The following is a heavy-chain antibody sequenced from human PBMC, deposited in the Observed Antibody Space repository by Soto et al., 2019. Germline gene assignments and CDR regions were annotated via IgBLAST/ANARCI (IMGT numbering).Heavy chain of an antibody. CDR1: GFTFSNAW. Sequence: EVQLVASGGGLVKPGGSLRLSCAASGFTFSNAWMNWVRQAPGKGLEWVGRIKSKTDGGTTDYAAPVKGRFTISRDDSKNTLYLQMNSLKTEDTAVYYCTTGSYDYVWGSYRTFDYWGQGTLVTVSS. D-gene: IGHD3-16*02. CDR2: IKSKTDGGTT. J-gene: IGHJ4*02. V-gene: IGHV3-15*07. CDR3: TTGSYDYVWGSYRTFDY.